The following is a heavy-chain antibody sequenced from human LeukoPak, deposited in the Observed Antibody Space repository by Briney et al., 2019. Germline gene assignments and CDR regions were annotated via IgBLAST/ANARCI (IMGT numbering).Heavy chain of an antibody. J-gene: IGHJ4*02. CDR2: ISYDGGNK. Sequence: GGSLRLSCTASGFTFSSYGMHWVRQAPGKGLEWVAVISYDGGNKYYADSVKGVFTISRDNSKNTLYLQVNSLRAEDTAVYYCAKDLRGYSNSYYFDYWGQGILVTVSS. CDR3: AKDLRGYSNSYYFDY. CDR1: GFTFSSYG. D-gene: IGHD4-11*01. V-gene: IGHV3-30*18.